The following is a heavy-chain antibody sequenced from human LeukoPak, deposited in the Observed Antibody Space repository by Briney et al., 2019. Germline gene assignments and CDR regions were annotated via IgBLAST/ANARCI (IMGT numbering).Heavy chain of an antibody. D-gene: IGHD6-13*01. V-gene: IGHV3-48*01. J-gene: IGHJ4*02. Sequence: GGSLRLSCAASGFTFSSYNMNWVRQAPGKGLEWVSHISSSSSTIYYADSVRGRFTISRDSAKNSLYLQMNSLRAEDTAVYYCARDYSSSWYGPGGYWGQGTLVTVSS. CDR3: ARDYSSSWYGPGGY. CDR1: GFTFSSYN. CDR2: ISSSSSTI.